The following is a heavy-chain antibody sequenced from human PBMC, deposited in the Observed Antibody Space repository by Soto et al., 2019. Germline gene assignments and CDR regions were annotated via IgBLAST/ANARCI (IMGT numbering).Heavy chain of an antibody. CDR1: GFTFSSYA. V-gene: IGHV3-23*01. J-gene: IGHJ4*02. D-gene: IGHD2-21*01. CDR2: ISGSGGST. CDR3: ARGLWYYFDY. Sequence: GGSLRLSCAASGFTFSSYAMRWVRQTPGKGLEWVAAISGSGGSTYYADSVKGRFTISRDNSKKTLHLQMNSLRAEYTAVYYCARGLWYYFDYGGQGALVTVSS.